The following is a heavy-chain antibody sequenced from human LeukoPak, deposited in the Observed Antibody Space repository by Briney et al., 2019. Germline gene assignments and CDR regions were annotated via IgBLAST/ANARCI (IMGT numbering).Heavy chain of an antibody. V-gene: IGHV1-18*01. Sequence: ASVKVSCKASGYTFTSYGISWVRQAPGQGLEWMGWISAYNGNTNYAQKLRGRVTMTTDTSTSTAYMELRSLRSDDTAVYYCARDQWELLRGDYWGQGTLVTVSS. CDR3: ARDQWELLRGDY. J-gene: IGHJ4*02. CDR1: GYTFTSYG. CDR2: ISAYNGNT. D-gene: IGHD1-26*01.